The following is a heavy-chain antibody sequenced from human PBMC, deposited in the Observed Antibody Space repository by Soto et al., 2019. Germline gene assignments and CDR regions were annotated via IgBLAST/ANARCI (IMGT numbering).Heavy chain of an antibody. J-gene: IGHJ4*02. CDR1: GYTFTSYY. CDR3: ARSCPGRTCYFIY. Sequence: ASVKVSCKASGYTFTSYYMHWVRQAPGQGLEWMGIINPSGGSTSYAQKFQGRVTMTRDTSTSTVYMELRSLRSDDTAMYYCARSCPGRTCYFIYWGQGTLVTVSS. V-gene: IGHV1-46*01. D-gene: IGHD2-8*02. CDR2: INPSGGST.